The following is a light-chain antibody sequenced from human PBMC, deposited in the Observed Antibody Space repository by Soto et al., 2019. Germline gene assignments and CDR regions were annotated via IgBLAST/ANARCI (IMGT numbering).Light chain of an antibody. CDR1: SGHSSYI. J-gene: IGLJ2*01. CDR3: ETWDSDTRV. CDR2: LEGSGSY. Sequence: SWAQSALGSSVKLTCTLSSGHSSYIIAWHHQQPGKAPRYLMKLEGSGSYNKGSGVPDRFSGSSSGADRYLTISNLQFEDEANYYCETWDSDTRVFGGGTKVTVL. V-gene: IGLV4-60*02.